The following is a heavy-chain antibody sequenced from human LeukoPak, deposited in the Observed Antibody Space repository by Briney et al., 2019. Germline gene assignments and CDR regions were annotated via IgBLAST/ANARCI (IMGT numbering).Heavy chain of an antibody. CDR3: AKGLAVATTYFDC. D-gene: IGHD5-12*01. Sequence: GGSLRLSCAASGLTFSSYAMSWVRQAPGKGLEWVSAISGSGGSTYYADSVKGRFTISRDHSKHTLYLQMNSLRAEDTVVYYCAKGLAVATTYFDCWGQGTLLTVSS. J-gene: IGHJ4*02. CDR1: GLTFSSYA. V-gene: IGHV3-23*01. CDR2: ISGSGGST.